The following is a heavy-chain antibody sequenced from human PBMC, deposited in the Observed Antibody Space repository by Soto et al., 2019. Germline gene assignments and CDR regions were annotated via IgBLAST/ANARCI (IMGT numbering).Heavy chain of an antibody. Sequence: SETLSLTSTVSGGSISSYYWSWIRQPPGKGLEWIGYIYYSGSTNYNPSLKSRVTISVDTSKNQFSLKLSSVTAADTAVYYCARQGSYDFWSGYYAFTWYMDVWGKGTTVTVSS. V-gene: IGHV4-59*08. CDR3: ARQGSYDFWSGYYAFTWYMDV. D-gene: IGHD3-3*01. CDR2: IYYSGST. CDR1: GGSISSYY. J-gene: IGHJ6*03.